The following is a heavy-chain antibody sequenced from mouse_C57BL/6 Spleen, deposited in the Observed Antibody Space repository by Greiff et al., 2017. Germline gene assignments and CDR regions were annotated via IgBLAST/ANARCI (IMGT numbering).Heavy chain of an antibody. CDR2: INPNNGGT. V-gene: IGHV1-26*01. CDR1: GYSFTDYY. Sequence: VQLQQSGPELVKPGASVKISCTASGYSFTDYYMNWVKQSHGKSLEWIGDINPNNGGTSYNQKFKGKATLTVDKSSITAYMELRSLTSEDAAVYYCARNYAMDYWGQGTSVTVSS. J-gene: IGHJ4*01. CDR3: ARNYAMDY.